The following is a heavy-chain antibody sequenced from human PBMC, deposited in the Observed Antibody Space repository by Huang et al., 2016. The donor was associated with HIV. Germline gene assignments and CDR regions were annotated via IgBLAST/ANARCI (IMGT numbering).Heavy chain of an antibody. Sequence: QILLIESGGGVVQPGRSLRLSCAASGFTFSSYGMHWVRQAPGKGLDGVAVISYDEENKYYADAVRGRFTISRDNSKNTWYLQMNSLRSEDTAVYYCARGPIRFLAWLLNFDYWGQGALVTVSS. D-gene: IGHD3-3*01. CDR3: ARGPIRFLAWLLNFDY. V-gene: IGHV3-30*03. J-gene: IGHJ4*02. CDR2: ISYDEENK. CDR1: GFTFSSYG.